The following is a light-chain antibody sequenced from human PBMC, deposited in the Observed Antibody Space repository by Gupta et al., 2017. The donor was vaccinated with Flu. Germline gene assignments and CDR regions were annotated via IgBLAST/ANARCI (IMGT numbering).Light chain of an antibody. Sequence: IVMTHTPPLLSLSPGERATLSCRASQSVSSSLAWYQQKPGQAPRLLIYGASTRATGIPARFSGSGSGTEFTLTISSLQSEDFAVYYCQQYSNWPPKTFGQGTKVEIK. J-gene: IGKJ1*01. CDR2: GAS. CDR1: QSVSSS. V-gene: IGKV3-15*01. CDR3: QQYSNWPPKT.